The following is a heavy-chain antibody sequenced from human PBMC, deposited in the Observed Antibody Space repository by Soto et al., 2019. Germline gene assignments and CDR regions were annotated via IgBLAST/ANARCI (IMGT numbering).Heavy chain of an antibody. CDR3: ARAGGSYYRFAFDY. CDR1: GGSISSGGYY. V-gene: IGHV4-31*03. J-gene: IGHJ4*02. CDR2: IYYSGST. Sequence: PSETLSLTCTVSGGSISSGGYYWSWIRQHPGKGLEWIGYIYYSGSTYYNPSLKSRVTISVDTSKNQFSLKLSSVTAADTAVYYCARAGGSYYRFAFDYWGQGTLVTVSS. D-gene: IGHD1-26*01.